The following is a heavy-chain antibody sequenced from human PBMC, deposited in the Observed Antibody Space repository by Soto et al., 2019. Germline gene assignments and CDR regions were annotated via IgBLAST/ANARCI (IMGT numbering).Heavy chain of an antibody. J-gene: IGHJ6*02. V-gene: IGHV3-73*01. CDR1: GFTFSGSA. Sequence: PGGSLRLSCAASGFTFSGSAMHWVRQASGKGLEWVGRIRSKANSYATAYAASVKGRFTISRDDSKNTAYLQMNSLKTEDTAVYYFTRPHLDMYYYYGMDVWGQGTTVTVSS. CDR3: TRPHLDMYYYYGMDV. CDR2: IRSKANSYAT.